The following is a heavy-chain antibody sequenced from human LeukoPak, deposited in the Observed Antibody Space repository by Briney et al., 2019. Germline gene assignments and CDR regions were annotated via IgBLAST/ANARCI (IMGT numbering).Heavy chain of an antibody. D-gene: IGHD3-16*01. CDR1: GYTFNSHG. V-gene: IGHV1-18*01. CDR2: ISTYNGNT. J-gene: IGHJ5*02. Sequence: ASVKVSCKASGYTFNSHGITWVRQAPGQGLEWIGWISTYNGNTNYAQKLQGRVTITTDTSTSTVYMELRSLRSDDTAVYYCARDQYYDSKGWFDPWGQGTLVTVYS. CDR3: ARDQYYDSKGWFDP.